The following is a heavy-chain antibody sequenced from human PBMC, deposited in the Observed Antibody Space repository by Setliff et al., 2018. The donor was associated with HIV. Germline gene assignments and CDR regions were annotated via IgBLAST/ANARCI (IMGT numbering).Heavy chain of an antibody. J-gene: IGHJ4*02. V-gene: IGHV4-59*11. CDR1: GGSISSHY. D-gene: IGHD2-2*01. CDR3: ARSYCSSTSCSYYFDY. CDR2: IYSSGST. Sequence: SETLSLTCTVSGGSISSHYWNWIRQSPGKGLEWIGYIYSSGSTNYKSSLKSRVTMSVDTSNNQFSLKLSSVTAADTAVYHCARSYCSSTSCSYYFDYWGQGTLVTVSS.